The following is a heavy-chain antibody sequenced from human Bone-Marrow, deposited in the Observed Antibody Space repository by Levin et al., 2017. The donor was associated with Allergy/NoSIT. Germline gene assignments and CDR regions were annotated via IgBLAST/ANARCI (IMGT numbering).Heavy chain of an antibody. CDR2: ISSSGSTI. CDR1: GFTFSDYY. J-gene: IGHJ3*02. CDR3: ARISIRVVTWEAFDI. D-gene: IGHD3-3*01. V-gene: IGHV3-11*01. Sequence: PGGSLRLSCAASGFTFSDYYMSWIRQAPGKGLEWVSYISSSGSTIYYADSVKGRFTISRDNAKNSLYLQMNSLRAEDTAVYYCARISIRVVTWEAFDIWGQGTMVTVSS.